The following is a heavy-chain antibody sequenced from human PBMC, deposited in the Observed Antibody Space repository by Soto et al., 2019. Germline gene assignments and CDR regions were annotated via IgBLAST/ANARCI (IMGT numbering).Heavy chain of an antibody. CDR2: IYYSGST. D-gene: IGHD3-10*01. J-gene: IGHJ4*02. V-gene: IGHV4-31*03. CDR3: ARGITMVRGVGLFYFDY. Sequence: QVQLQESGPGLVKPSQTLSLTCTVSGGSISSGGYYWNWIRQHPGKGLEWIGYIYYSGSTYYNPSLKSRVTLSVDTSKNQFSLKLSSVTAADTAVYYCARGITMVRGVGLFYFDYWGQGTLVTVSS. CDR1: GGSISSGGYY.